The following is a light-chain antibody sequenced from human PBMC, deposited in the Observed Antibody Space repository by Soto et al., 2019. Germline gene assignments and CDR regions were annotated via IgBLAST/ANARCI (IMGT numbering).Light chain of an antibody. V-gene: IGKV3-15*01. CDR1: QSVNRN. CDR2: GAS. CDR3: HQYENWPRT. J-gene: IGKJ1*01. Sequence: EIVMTQSPATLSVSPGERATLSCRASQSVNRNLAWYQQRPGQAPRLLIYGASARATGIPDRFSGGGSGTVFTLTISSLQSEEFAVYHCHQYENWPRTFGQGTKVEI.